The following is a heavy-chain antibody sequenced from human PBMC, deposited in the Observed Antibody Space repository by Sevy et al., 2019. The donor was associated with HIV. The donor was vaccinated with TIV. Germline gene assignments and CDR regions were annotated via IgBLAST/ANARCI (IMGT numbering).Heavy chain of an antibody. Sequence: GGSLRLSCAASGFAFSTHAMHWVRQAPGKGLEWVAVISYEGTETFYAASVEGRFTISRDNAKNMLSLQINSLRPEDTAVYYCARDGGYSVKWYPLYWGHGTLVTVSS. J-gene: IGHJ4*01. CDR1: GFAFSTHA. D-gene: IGHD5-12*01. CDR2: ISYEGTET. CDR3: ARDGGYSVKWYPLY. V-gene: IGHV3-30-3*01.